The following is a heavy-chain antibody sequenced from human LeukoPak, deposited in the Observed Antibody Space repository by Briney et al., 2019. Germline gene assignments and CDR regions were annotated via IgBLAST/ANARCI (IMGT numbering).Heavy chain of an antibody. V-gene: IGHV4-59*11. CDR2: IYDSGSA. CDR3: ARVLQNYYHLDV. CDR1: GVSFNSHY. J-gene: IGHJ6*03. Sequence: SETLSLTCTVSGVSFNSHYWSWIRQPPEKGLEWIGFIYDSGSANYKSSLESRVTMTLDTSKNQFSLKLNSVTAADTAVYYCARVLQNYYHLDVWGKGTTVTVSS. D-gene: IGHD3-3*01.